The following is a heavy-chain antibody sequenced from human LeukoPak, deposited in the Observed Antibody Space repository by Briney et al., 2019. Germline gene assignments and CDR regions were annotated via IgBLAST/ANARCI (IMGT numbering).Heavy chain of an antibody. J-gene: IGHJ4*02. D-gene: IGHD4-17*01. Sequence: SQTLSLTCTVSGGSISSGGYYWSWIRQHPGKGLEWIGYIYYSGSTSYNPSLKSRVTISVDTSKNQFSLKLSSVTAADTAVYYCARGHGDYSSRYDYWGQGTLVTVSS. CDR2: IYYSGST. CDR3: ARGHGDYSSRYDY. V-gene: IGHV4-31*03. CDR1: GGSISSGGYY.